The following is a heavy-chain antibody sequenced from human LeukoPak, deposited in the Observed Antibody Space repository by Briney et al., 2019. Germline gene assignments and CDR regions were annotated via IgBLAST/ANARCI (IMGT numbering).Heavy chain of an antibody. Sequence: GASVKVSCKASGGTFSSYAISWVRQAPGQGLEWMGRIIPILGIANYAQKFQGRVTITADKSTSTAYMELSSLRSEDTAVYYCARETSYCSSTSCPWGQGTMVTVSS. D-gene: IGHD2-2*01. CDR3: ARETSYCSSTSCP. V-gene: IGHV1-69*04. J-gene: IGHJ3*01. CDR1: GGTFSSYA. CDR2: IIPILGIA.